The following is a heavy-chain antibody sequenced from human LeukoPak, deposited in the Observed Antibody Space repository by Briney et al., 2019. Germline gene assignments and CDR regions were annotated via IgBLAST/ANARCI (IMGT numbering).Heavy chain of an antibody. V-gene: IGHV3-30*03. D-gene: IGHD3-9*01. CDR3: ARGGLRYFDWLQNDAFDI. J-gene: IGHJ3*02. CDR1: GFTFSSYG. CDR2: ISYDGSNK. Sequence: GGSLRLSCAASGFTFSSYGMHWVRQAPGKGLEWVAVISYDGSNKYYADSVKGRFTISRDNAKNSLYLQMNSLRAEDTAVYYCARGGLRYFDWLQNDAFDIWGQGTMVTVSS.